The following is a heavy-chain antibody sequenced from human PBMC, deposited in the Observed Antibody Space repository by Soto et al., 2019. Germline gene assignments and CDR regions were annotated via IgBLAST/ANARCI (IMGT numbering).Heavy chain of an antibody. CDR1: GFTFSSYA. V-gene: IGHV3-23*01. D-gene: IGHD3-9*01. J-gene: IGHJ4*02. Sequence: PGGSLRLSCAASGFTFSSYAMSWVRQAPGKGLEWVSAISGSGGSTYYADSVKGRFTISRDNSKNTLYLQTNSLRAEDTAVYYCANVNYDILTGYQPLDYWGQGTLVTVSS. CDR2: ISGSGGST. CDR3: ANVNYDILTGYQPLDY.